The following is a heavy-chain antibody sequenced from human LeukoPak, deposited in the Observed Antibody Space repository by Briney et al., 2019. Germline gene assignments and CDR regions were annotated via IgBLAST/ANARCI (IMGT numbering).Heavy chain of an antibody. CDR3: AKDLKQWLVRGYFDY. CDR1: GFTLSSYA. J-gene: IGHJ4*02. Sequence: GGSLRLSCAASGFTLSSYAMSWVRQAPGKGLEWVSAISGSGGSTYYADSVKGRFTISRDNSKNTLYLQMNCLRAEDTAVYYCAKDLKQWLVRGYFDYWGQGTLVTVSS. D-gene: IGHD6-19*01. V-gene: IGHV3-23*01. CDR2: ISGSGGST.